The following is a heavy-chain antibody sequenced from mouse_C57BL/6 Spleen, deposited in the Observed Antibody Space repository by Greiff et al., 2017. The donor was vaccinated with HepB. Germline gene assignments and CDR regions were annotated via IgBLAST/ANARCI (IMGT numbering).Heavy chain of an antibody. Sequence: VKVVESGPGLVQPSQSLSITCTVSGFSLTSYGVHWVRQSPGKGLEWLGVIWSGGSTDYNAAFISRLSISKDNSKSQVFFKMNSLQADDTAIYYCARNYYAYYYAMDYWGQGTSVTVSS. CDR2: IWSGGST. CDR1: GFSLTSYG. V-gene: IGHV2-2*01. D-gene: IGHD2-1*01. CDR3: ARNYYAYYYAMDY. J-gene: IGHJ4*01.